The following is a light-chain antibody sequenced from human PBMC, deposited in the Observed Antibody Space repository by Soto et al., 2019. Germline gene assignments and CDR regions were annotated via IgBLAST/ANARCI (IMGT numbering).Light chain of an antibody. CDR1: QSVSNKY. CDR3: QQYGASPFT. CDR2: GAS. J-gene: IGKJ3*01. Sequence: PGESATLSCRASQSVSNKYLVWYQQKPGQAPRLLIHGASSRATGIPDRFSGSGSGTDFTLTISRLEPADSAVYYCQQYGASPFTFGPGTRVEI. V-gene: IGKV3-20*01.